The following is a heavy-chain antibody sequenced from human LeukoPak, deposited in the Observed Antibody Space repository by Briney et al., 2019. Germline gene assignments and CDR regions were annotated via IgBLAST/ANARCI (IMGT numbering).Heavy chain of an antibody. CDR2: IRSSSSYI. D-gene: IGHD3-22*01. CDR3: ARPMYYYDSSGYYSFDY. Sequence: GGSLGLSWVASGLPFSSHGMRWVRQAPGKGLEWVSSIRSSSSYIYYADSVKGQVTISRDNAKNSLYLQRNSLRAEDTAVYYCARPMYYYDSSGYYSFDYWGQGTLVTVSS. V-gene: IGHV3-21*01. J-gene: IGHJ4*02. CDR1: GLPFSSHG.